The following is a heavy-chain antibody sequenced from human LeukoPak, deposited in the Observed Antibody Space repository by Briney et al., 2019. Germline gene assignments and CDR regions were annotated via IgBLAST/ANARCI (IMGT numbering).Heavy chain of an antibody. Sequence: SDTLSLTCTVSGGSISSTSYYWGWIRQPPGKGLEWVGSIYYSGTTYYSPSLKSRVTISVHTSKNQFSLKLSSVTAADTAVYYCARQQCNGGSCYSRAIWFDPWGQGTLVTVSS. CDR1: GGSISSTSYY. D-gene: IGHD2-15*01. CDR2: IYYSGTT. J-gene: IGHJ5*02. CDR3: ARQQCNGGSCYSRAIWFDP. V-gene: IGHV4-39*01.